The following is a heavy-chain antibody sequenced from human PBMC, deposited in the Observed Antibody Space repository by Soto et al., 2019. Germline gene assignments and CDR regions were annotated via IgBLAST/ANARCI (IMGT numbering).Heavy chain of an antibody. J-gene: IGHJ6*02. CDR1: GGSVSSGSYY. CDR3: ASYEVGGSGSRYYYYGMDV. D-gene: IGHD3-10*01. CDR2: IYYSGST. V-gene: IGHV4-61*01. Sequence: SETLSLTCTVSGGSVSSGSYYWSWIRQPPGKGLEWIGYIYYSGSTNYNPSLKSRVTISVDTSKNQFSLKLSSVTAADTAVYYCASYEVGGSGSRYYYYGMDVWGQGTTVTVSS.